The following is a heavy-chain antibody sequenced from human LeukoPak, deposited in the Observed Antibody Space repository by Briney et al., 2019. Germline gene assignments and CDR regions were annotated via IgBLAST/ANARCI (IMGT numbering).Heavy chain of an antibody. CDR3: ARVGMDIVATVSIGYFDL. V-gene: IGHV3-48*04. D-gene: IGHD5-12*01. J-gene: IGHJ2*01. Sequence: GGSLRLSCAASGFTFSSYSMNWVRQAPGKGLEWVSYISSSSSTIYYADSVKGRFTISRDNAKNSLYLQMNSLRAEDTAVYYCARVGMDIVATVSIGYFDLWGRGTLVTVAS. CDR1: GFTFSSYS. CDR2: ISSSSSTI.